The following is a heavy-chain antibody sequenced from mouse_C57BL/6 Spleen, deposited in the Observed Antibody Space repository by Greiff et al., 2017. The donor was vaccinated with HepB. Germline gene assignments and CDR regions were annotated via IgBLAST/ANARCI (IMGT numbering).Heavy chain of an antibody. V-gene: IGHV1-39*01. Sequence: EVQLVESGPELVKPGASVKISCKASGYSFTDYNMNWVKQSNGKSLEWIGVINPNYGTTSYNQKFKGKATLTVDQSSSTAYMQLNSLTSEDSAVYYCAISGGSSGYPYYFDYWGQGTTLTVSS. CDR1: GYSFTDYN. D-gene: IGHD3-2*02. J-gene: IGHJ2*01. CDR2: INPNYGTT. CDR3: AISGGSSGYPYYFDY.